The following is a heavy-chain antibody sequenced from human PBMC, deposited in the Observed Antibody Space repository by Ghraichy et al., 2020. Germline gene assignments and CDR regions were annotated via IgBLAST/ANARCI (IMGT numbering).Heavy chain of an antibody. D-gene: IGHD6-13*01. Sequence: SETLSLTCTVSGDSISSYYWSWIRQPPGKGLEWIGYIYYSGNTNYNHSLKSRVTISVDTSKSQLSLKLSSVTAADTAVYYCATYTSTGTFDYWGQGTLVTVSS. CDR1: GDSISSYY. V-gene: IGHV4-59*01. CDR2: IYYSGNT. J-gene: IGHJ4*02. CDR3: ATYTSTGTFDY.